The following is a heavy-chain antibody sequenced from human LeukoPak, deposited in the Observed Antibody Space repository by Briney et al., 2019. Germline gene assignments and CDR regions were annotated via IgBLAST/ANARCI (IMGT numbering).Heavy chain of an antibody. CDR1: GFSFSNYA. V-gene: IGHV3-30-3*01. D-gene: IGHD2-15*01. CDR3: ARSYCRSPRCIFTRAFDI. J-gene: IGHJ3*02. CDR2: VSSDESNK. Sequence: PGGSLRLSCVASGFSFSNYAIQWVRQAPGKGLEWVAVVSSDESNKFYADSVQGRFTMSRDNSKNTLYLQMDGLRAEDTALYYCARSYCRSPRCIFTRAFDIWGQGTMVTVSS.